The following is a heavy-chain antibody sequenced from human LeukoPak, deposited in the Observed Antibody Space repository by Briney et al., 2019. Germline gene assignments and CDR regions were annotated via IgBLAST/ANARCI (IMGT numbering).Heavy chain of an antibody. D-gene: IGHD3-16*01. CDR2: IIPIFGAA. J-gene: IGHJ4*02. V-gene: IGHV1-69*13. Sequence: SVKVACKASGGSFSSHAISWVRQAPGQGLEWMGGIIPIFGAANLAQKFQGRVTITADEPTNTAYMELTSLRSEDTAVYYCARGEPSDYWGQGTLVTVSS. CDR1: GGSFSSHA. CDR3: ARGEPSDY.